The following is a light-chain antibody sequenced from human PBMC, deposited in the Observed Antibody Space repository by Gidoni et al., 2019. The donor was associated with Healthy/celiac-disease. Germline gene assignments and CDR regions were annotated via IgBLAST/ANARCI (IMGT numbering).Light chain of an antibody. Sequence: EIFITPSPATLSVSPGEKATLSCRASQSVSSNLAWYQQKPGQAPRLLIYGAPTRATGIPDRFSGSGSGTEFTLTISRLQSEDFAVYYCQQYNNWPLTFGPXTKVEIK. V-gene: IGKV3-15*01. J-gene: IGKJ3*01. CDR3: QQYNNWPLT. CDR2: GAP. CDR1: QSVSSN.